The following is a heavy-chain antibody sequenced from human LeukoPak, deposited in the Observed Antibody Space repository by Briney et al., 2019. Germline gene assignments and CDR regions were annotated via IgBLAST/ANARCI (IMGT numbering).Heavy chain of an antibody. CDR3: ARGSYLSWNY. D-gene: IGHD1-26*01. J-gene: IGHJ4*02. CDR1: GGTFSSYA. CDR2: IIPILGIA. V-gene: IGHV1-69*04. Sequence: GASVKVSSKASGGTFSSYAISWVRQAPGQGLEWMGRIIPILGIANYAQKFQGRVTITADKSTSTAYMELSSLRSEDTAVYYCARGSYLSWNYWGQGTLVTVSS.